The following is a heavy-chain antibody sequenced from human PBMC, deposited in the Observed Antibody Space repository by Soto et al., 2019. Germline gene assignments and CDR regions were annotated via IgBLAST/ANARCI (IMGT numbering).Heavy chain of an antibody. D-gene: IGHD4-17*01. Sequence: QVQLVESGGGLVKPGGSLRLSRVASGFTFNDYYMSWIRQAPGKGLEWVSYISSSSGYTNYADSVKGRFTISRDNARNSLYLQMNSLRAEDTAVYYCARGGTTVTDFWGQGTLVTVSS. CDR3: ARGGTTVTDF. CDR1: GFTFNDYY. CDR2: ISSSSGYT. V-gene: IGHV3-11*06. J-gene: IGHJ4*02.